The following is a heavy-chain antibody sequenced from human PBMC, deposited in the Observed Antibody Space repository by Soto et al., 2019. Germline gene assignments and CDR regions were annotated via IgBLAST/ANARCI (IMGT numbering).Heavy chain of an antibody. Sequence: QVQLQESGPGLVKPSQTLSLTCTVSGGSISSGGYYWSWIRQHPGKGLEWIGYIYYSGSTYYNPSLKSGVTLSVDTSKNQFSLKLSSVTAADTAVYYCARAQRTTVPIITAFEYYFDYWGQGTLVTVSS. CDR2: IYYSGST. V-gene: IGHV4-31*03. CDR3: ARAQRTTVPIITAFEYYFDY. CDR1: GGSISSGGYY. J-gene: IGHJ4*02. D-gene: IGHD4-17*01.